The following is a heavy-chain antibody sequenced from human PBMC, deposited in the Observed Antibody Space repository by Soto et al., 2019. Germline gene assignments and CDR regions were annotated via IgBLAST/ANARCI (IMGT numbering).Heavy chain of an antibody. CDR1: GSSISSGSYH. D-gene: IGHD6-13*01. Sequence: NLSLTCTVTGSSISSGSYHWSWIRQHPGKGLEWIGNIYYSGSSYYNPSLKSRATISIDTSKDQFSLRLGSVTAADTAAYYCSILEGSSYHCRQDCWCRATLVTV. CDR3: SILEGSSYHCRQDC. V-gene: IGHV4-31*06. CDR2: IYYSGSS. J-gene: IGHJ4*02.